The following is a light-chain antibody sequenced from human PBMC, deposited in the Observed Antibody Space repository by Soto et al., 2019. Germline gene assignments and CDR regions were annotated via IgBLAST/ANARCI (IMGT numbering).Light chain of an antibody. Sequence: TQPASCYGSPGQPITLSCTGTSSDVGGYNYVSWYQQHPGKAPKLMIYDVSNRPSGVSNRFSGSKSGNTASLTISGLQAEDEADYYCSSYTSSSTLEVFGTGTKVTVL. V-gene: IGLV2-14*01. CDR2: DVS. J-gene: IGLJ1*01. CDR1: SSDVGGYNY. CDR3: SSYTSSSTLEV.